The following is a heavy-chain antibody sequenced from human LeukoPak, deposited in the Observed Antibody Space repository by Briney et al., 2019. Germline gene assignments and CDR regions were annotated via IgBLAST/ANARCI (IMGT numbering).Heavy chain of an antibody. CDR1: GYNFTSYD. V-gene: IGHV1-8*01. Sequence: APVKVSCRASGYNFTSYDITWVRQATGQGLEWVGWMNPNSGNTGYAQRFQGRVTMTRDTSTSTAYMDLSNLRSEDTGVYYCARGRGRDGYRFDYWGQGTLVTVSS. J-gene: IGHJ4*02. CDR2: MNPNSGNT. CDR3: ARGRGRDGYRFDY. D-gene: IGHD5-24*01.